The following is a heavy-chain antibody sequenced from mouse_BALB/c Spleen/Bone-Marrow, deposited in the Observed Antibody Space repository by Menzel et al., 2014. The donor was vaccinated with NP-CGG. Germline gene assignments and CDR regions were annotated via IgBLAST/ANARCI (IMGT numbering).Heavy chain of an antibody. CDR3: VLRWFAY. V-gene: IGHV5-4*02. D-gene: IGHD1-1*01. Sequence: DVQLQESGGGLVKPGGSLKLSCAASGFTFSDYYMYWVRQTPEKRLEWVATISDGGSYTYYPDSVKGRFTISRDNAKNNLYLQMSSLKSGDTAMYYCVLRWFAYWGQGTLVTVSA. CDR1: GFTFSDYY. CDR2: ISDGGSYT. J-gene: IGHJ3*01.